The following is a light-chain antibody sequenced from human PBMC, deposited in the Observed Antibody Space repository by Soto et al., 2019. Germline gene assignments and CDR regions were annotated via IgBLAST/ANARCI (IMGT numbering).Light chain of an antibody. CDR2: EVS. CDR1: SSDVGAYDY. V-gene: IGLV2-14*03. CDR3: SSYTSSSTRV. Sequence: QSALTQPGSVSGSPVQSITISCTGTSSDVGAYDYVSWYQQHPDKAPKPMIYEVSNRPSGVSNRFSGSKSVNTATLTISGLQAEDEADYCSSYTSSSTRVFGTGTKVTVL. J-gene: IGLJ1*01.